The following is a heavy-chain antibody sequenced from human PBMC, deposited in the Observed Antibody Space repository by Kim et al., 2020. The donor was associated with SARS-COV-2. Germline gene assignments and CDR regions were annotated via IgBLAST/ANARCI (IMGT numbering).Heavy chain of an antibody. CDR3: AKAPGHDLYSSGWYNWFDP. V-gene: IGHV3-23*01. Sequence: GRFTISRDNSKNTLYLQMNSLRAEDTAVYYCAKAPGHDLYSSGWYNWFDPWGQGTLVTVSS. D-gene: IGHD6-19*01. J-gene: IGHJ5*02.